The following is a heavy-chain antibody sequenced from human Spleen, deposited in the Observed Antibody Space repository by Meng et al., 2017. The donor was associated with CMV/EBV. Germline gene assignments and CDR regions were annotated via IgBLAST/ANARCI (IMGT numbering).Heavy chain of an antibody. D-gene: IGHD7-27*01. CDR3: VRGGRTGYYYGLDV. J-gene: IGHJ6*02. CDR2: INSSYHI. Sequence: GESLKISCAASGFTLSGNRMNWVRQAPGKGLEWVSCINSSYHIFYADSVKGRFTISRDNARKALYLQMNSLGVEDTAVYYCVRGGRTGYYYGLDVWGQGTTVTVSS. V-gene: IGHV3-21*01. CDR1: GFTLSGNR.